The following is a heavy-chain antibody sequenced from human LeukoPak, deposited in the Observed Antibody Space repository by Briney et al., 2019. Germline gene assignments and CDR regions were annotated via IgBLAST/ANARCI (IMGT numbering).Heavy chain of an antibody. J-gene: IGHJ4*02. Sequence: GGSLRLSCAASGFTFRSYGMHWVRQAPGKGLQWVAVIWYDGSNKYYADSVKGRFTISRDNSKNTLSLQMNGMRAEDTAVYYCARELPPLEKYYFDYWGQGTLVAVSS. CDR3: ARELPPLEKYYFDY. D-gene: IGHD3-3*01. CDR1: GFTFRSYG. CDR2: IWYDGSNK. V-gene: IGHV3-33*01.